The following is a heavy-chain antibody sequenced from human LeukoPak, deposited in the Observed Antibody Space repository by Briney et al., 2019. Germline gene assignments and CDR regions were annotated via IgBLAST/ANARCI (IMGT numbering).Heavy chain of an antibody. CDR3: ARELAPIAAAGDYYYYYGIDV. D-gene: IGHD6-13*01. CDR1: GGSLSSYY. Sequence: PSETLSLTCTVSGGSLSSYYWSWIRQPPGKGLEWIGYIYYSGSTNYNPSLKSRVTISVDTSKNQFSLKLSSVTAADTAVYYCARELAPIAAAGDYYYYYGIDVWGQGTTVTVSS. J-gene: IGHJ6*02. V-gene: IGHV4-59*12. CDR2: IYYSGST.